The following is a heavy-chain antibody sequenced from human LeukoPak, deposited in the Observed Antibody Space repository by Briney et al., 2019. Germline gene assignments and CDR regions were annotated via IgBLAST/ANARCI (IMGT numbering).Heavy chain of an antibody. CDR3: ARYCSSTSCQRAMDY. D-gene: IGHD2-2*01. Sequence: LETLSLTRTVSGGSISNYYWSWIRQPPGKGLEWIGYFYYSGSTNYNPSLKSRVIISVDTSKNQFSLKLTSVTAADTAVYYCARYCSSTSCQRAMDYWGQGTLVTVSS. CDR1: GGSISNYY. CDR2: FYYSGST. V-gene: IGHV4-59*01. J-gene: IGHJ4*02.